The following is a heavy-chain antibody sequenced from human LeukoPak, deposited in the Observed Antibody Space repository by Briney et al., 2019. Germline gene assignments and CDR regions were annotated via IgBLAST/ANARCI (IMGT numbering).Heavy chain of an antibody. V-gene: IGHV1-24*01. D-gene: IGHD3-22*01. Sequence: ASVKVSCKVSGYTLTELSMHWVRQAPGKGLEWMGGFDPEDGETIYAQKFQGRVTMTEDTSTDTAYIKLRDQGTEDTAVYYCATERGSSGYPDYWGQGTLVTVSS. CDR2: FDPEDGET. CDR3: ATERGSSGYPDY. CDR1: GYTLTELS. J-gene: IGHJ4*02.